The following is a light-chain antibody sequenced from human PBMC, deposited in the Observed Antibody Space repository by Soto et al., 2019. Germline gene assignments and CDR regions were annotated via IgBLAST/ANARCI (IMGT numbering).Light chain of an antibody. CDR3: QQSYTTPFT. V-gene: IGKV1-39*01. CDR2: AAS. Sequence: DIQMTQSPSSLSASVGDRVTITCRASQGISSYLNWYQQKPGKAPKLLIYAASSLQSGVPLRFSGSGSGTDFTLTISSLQPEDFATYSCQQSYTTPFTFGPGTKVDIK. CDR1: QGISSY. J-gene: IGKJ3*01.